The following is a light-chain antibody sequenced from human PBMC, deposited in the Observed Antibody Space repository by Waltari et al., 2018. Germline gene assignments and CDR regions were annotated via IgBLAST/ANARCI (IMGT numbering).Light chain of an antibody. V-gene: IGLV2-14*03. Sequence: QSALTQPASVSGSPGQSITLPCTGSSSDIGGYHYVSCYQQHPGKAPQLIIYDVYNRPSGVSSRFSGSKSGTTASLTISGLQAEDEADYYCSSYTTTNTPHYVFGSGTRVTVL. CDR2: DVY. CDR3: SSYTTTNTPHYV. CDR1: SSDIGGYHY. J-gene: IGLJ1*01.